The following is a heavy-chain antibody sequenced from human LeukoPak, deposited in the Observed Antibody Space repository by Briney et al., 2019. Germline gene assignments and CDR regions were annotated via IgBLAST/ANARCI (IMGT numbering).Heavy chain of an antibody. CDR2: FDPEDGET. CDR3: ATVGALRYFDWLLYFDY. J-gene: IGHJ4*02. CDR1: GYTLTELS. V-gene: IGHV1-24*01. Sequence: GASVKVSCKVSGYTLTELSMHWVREAPGKGLEWMGGFDPEDGETIYAQKFQGRVTMTEDTSTDTAYMELSSLRSEDTAVYYCATVGALRYFDWLLYFDYWGQGTLVTASS. D-gene: IGHD3-9*01.